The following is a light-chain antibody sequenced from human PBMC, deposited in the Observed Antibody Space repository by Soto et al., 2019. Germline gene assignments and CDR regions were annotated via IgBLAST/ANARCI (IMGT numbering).Light chain of an antibody. CDR2: LNSDGSH. CDR1: SEHSSYA. V-gene: IGLV4-69*01. Sequence: QPVLTQSPSASASLGASVKLTCTLSSEHSSYAIAWHQQQPEKGPRCLMKLNSDGSHSKGDGIPDRFSGSSSGAERYLTISSLQSEDEADYYCQTWGTGLWVFGAGTKLTVL. CDR3: QTWGTGLWV. J-gene: IGLJ3*02.